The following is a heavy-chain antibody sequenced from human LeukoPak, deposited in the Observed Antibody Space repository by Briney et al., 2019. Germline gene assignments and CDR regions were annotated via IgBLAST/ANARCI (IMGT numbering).Heavy chain of an antibody. CDR1: RFTFSNYW. J-gene: IGHJ4*02. V-gene: IGHV3-7*01. Sequence: GGSLRLSCAASRFTFSNYWMSWVRQAPGKGLEWVANMKQDGSGINYVDSVKGRFTISRDNAKNSLYLQMNSLRAEDTAVYYCARDRGPSRTRGYSYGYEVRYFDYWGQGTLVTVSS. CDR3: ARDRGPSRTRGYSYGYEVRYFDY. D-gene: IGHD5-18*01. CDR2: MKQDGSGI.